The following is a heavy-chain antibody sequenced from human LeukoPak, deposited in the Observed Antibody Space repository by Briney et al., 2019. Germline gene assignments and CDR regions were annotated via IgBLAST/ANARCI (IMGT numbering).Heavy chain of an antibody. D-gene: IGHD3-22*01. J-gene: IGHJ4*02. Sequence: SETLSLTCTVSGGSISSSSDYWGWIRQPPGKGLEWIGSIYYSGSTYYNPSLKIRVTISVDTSKNQFSLKLSSVNAADTAMYYCARQRLNDGSGYYPPDYWGQGTLVTVSS. CDR2: IYYSGST. CDR3: ARQRLNDGSGYYPPDY. V-gene: IGHV4-39*01. CDR1: GGSISSSSDY.